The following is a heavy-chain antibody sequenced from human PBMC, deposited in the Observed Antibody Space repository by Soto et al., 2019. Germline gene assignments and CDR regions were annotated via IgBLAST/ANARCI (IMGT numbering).Heavy chain of an antibody. CDR3: ARDGGQWEPIEH. CDR1: GFTFKNYG. D-gene: IGHD1-26*01. J-gene: IGHJ4*02. Sequence: GGSLRLSCEASGFTFKNYGMHWVRQAPGKGLEWVAVIWYDGSKKYYADSVKGRFTISRDDSEKALYLQMNSVRAEDTAVYYCARDGGQWEPIEHWGQGTLVTVSS. CDR2: IWYDGSKK. V-gene: IGHV3-33*01.